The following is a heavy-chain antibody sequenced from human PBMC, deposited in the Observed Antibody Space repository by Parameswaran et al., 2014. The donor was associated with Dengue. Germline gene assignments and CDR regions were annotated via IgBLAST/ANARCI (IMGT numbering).Heavy chain of an antibody. V-gene: IGHV1-69*04. D-gene: IGHD5-12*01. J-gene: IGHJ6*02. CDR2: IIPILGIA. Sequence: WVRQAPGQGLEWMGRIIPILGIANYAQKFQGRVTITADKSTSTAYMELSSLRSEDTAVYYCARGLEWLRSCGYGGGSTYYYGMDVWGQGTTVTVSS. CDR3: ARGLEWLRSCGYGGGSTYYYGMDV.